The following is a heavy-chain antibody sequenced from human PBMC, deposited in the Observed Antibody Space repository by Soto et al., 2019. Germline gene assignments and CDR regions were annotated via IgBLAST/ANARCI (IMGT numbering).Heavy chain of an antibody. CDR1: GFMFSSAW. Sequence: EVKVVESGGNLVKPGGSLRLSCETSGFMFSSAWMSWVRQGPGKGLEWVGRIKSRSEGGARDYAAPVKGRFNISRDDSKNMVYLQMDSLRAEDTAVYYCVEGWNDFWGPGTLVTVSS. J-gene: IGHJ4*02. V-gene: IGHV3-15*01. D-gene: IGHD1-1*01. CDR2: IKSRSEGGAR. CDR3: VEGWNDF.